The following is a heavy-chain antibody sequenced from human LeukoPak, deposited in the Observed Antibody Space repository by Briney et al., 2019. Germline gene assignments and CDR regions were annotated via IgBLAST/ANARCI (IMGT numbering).Heavy chain of an antibody. D-gene: IGHD6-13*01. CDR1: GFTFSSYG. CDR2: ISNSGGST. V-gene: IGHV3-23*01. Sequence: GGSLRLSCAASGFTFSSYGMSWVRQAPGKGLGWVSSISNSGGSTYHADSVKGRFTISRDNAKNSLYLQMNSLRAEDTAVYYCARESSSWYRWFDPWGQGTLVTVSS. CDR3: ARESSSWYRWFDP. J-gene: IGHJ5*02.